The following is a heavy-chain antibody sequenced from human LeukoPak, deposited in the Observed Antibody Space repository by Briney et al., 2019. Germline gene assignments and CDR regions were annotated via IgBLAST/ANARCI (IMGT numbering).Heavy chain of an antibody. CDR2: ISGSGGST. CDR1: GFTFSSYA. Sequence: GGSLRLFCAASGFTFSSYAMSWVRQAPGKGLEWVSAISGSGGSTYYADSVKGRFTISRDNSKNTLFLQMNSLRAEDTAVYYCARGRGFSSGWPVDTFDFWGQGAMVTVSA. V-gene: IGHV3-23*01. J-gene: IGHJ3*01. D-gene: IGHD6-19*01. CDR3: ARGRGFSSGWPVDTFDF.